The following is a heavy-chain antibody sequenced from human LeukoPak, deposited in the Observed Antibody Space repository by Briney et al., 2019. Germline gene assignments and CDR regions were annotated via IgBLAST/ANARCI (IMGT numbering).Heavy chain of an antibody. D-gene: IGHD3-10*01. J-gene: IGHJ6*02. CDR3: ARDPTYYYGSGTYSHYYGMDV. CDR1: GFIFSNYE. Sequence: GGSLRLSCAASGFIFSNYEMNWVRQAPGKGLEGVSYISSSASTIHYADSVKGRFTVSRDNAKNSLYLQMNSLRAEDTAVYFCARDPTYYYGSGTYSHYYGMDVWGQGTTVTVSS. V-gene: IGHV3-48*03. CDR2: ISSSASTI.